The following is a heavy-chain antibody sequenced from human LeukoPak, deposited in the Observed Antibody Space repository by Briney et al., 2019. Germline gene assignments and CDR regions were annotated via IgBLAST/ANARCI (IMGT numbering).Heavy chain of an antibody. Sequence: ASVTVSCQPSGYTFTRNYIHWVRQAPGQGLEWKGWINPKSGGTDYAQKFQGRVTMTRDTSISTAYMERSRLTSDAAAVYYCAREYYDILTGYSFDSWGQGTLVTVSS. CDR3: AREYYDILTGYSFDS. CDR2: INPKSGGT. J-gene: IGHJ4*02. D-gene: IGHD3-9*01. CDR1: GYTFTRNY. V-gene: IGHV1-2*02.